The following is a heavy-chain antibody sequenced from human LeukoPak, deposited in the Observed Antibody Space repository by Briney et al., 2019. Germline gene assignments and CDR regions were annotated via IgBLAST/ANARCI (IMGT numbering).Heavy chain of an antibody. CDR3: ARGQRTGDLDAFDI. J-gene: IGHJ3*02. Sequence: PGGSLRLSCAASGFTFSDYYMSWIRQAPGKGLEWVSYISSSGSTIYYADSVKGRFTISRDNAKNSLYLQMNSLRAEDTAVYYRARGQRTGDLDAFDIWGQGTMVTVSS. CDR2: ISSSGSTI. CDR1: GFTFSDYY. V-gene: IGHV3-11*01. D-gene: IGHD4-17*01.